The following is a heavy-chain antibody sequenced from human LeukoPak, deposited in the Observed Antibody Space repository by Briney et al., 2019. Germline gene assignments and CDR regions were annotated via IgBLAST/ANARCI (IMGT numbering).Heavy chain of an antibody. Sequence: SETLSLTCTVSGGSISSDYWSWIRQPPGKGLEWIGYIYYSGRTYYNPSLKSRITISVDTSKNQFSLKLSSVTAADTAVYYCARAPFFWGQGTLVTVSS. CDR2: IYYSGRT. D-gene: IGHD2/OR15-2a*01. V-gene: IGHV4-59*01. CDR1: GGSISSDY. J-gene: IGHJ4*02. CDR3: ARAPFF.